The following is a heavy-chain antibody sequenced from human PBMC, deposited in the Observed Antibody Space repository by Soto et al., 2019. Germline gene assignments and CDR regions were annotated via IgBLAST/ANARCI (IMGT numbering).Heavy chain of an antibody. J-gene: IGHJ6*02. CDR3: ARDDGMDV. V-gene: IGHV3-30-3*01. CDR1: GFTFSSYA. CDR2: IPYDGSNK. Sequence: QVQLVESGGGVVQPGRSLRLSCAASGFTFSSYAMHWVRQAPGKGLEWVAVIPYDGSNKYYADSVKGRFTISRDNSKNTLYLQMNSLRAEDTAVYYCARDDGMDVWGQGTTVTVSS.